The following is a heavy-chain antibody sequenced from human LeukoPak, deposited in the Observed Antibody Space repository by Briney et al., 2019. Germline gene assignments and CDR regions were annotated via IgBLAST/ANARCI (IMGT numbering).Heavy chain of an antibody. D-gene: IGHD3-22*01. CDR1: GFTFSTYC. J-gene: IGHJ4*02. V-gene: IGHV3-7*01. CDR3: ARDSSGYQ. Sequence: GGPLRLSCAASGFTFSTYCMSWVRQAPGKGLEWVANIKEDGSEKYYGDSVKGRFTISRDNAKNSLYLEMNSLRVEDTAVYYCARDSSGYQWGQGTLVTVSS. CDR2: IKEDGSEK.